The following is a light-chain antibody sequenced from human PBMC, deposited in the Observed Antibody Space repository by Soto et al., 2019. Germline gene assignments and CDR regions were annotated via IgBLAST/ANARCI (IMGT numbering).Light chain of an antibody. CDR1: SSNIGAGSY. CDR2: ANN. J-gene: IGLJ1*01. CDR3: QSYDSSLSGFYV. Sequence: QSVLTRPPSVSGAPGQRVTISCTGSSSNIGAGSYVHWYQQLPGTAPRLLIYANNDRPSGVPDRFSGSKSGTSASLAITGLQAEVEADYYCQSYDSSLSGFYVFGTGTKVTVL. V-gene: IGLV1-40*01.